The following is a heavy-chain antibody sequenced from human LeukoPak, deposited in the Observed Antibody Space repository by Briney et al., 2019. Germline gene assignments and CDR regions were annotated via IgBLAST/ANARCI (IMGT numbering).Heavy chain of an antibody. CDR2: ISGSGGST. V-gene: IGHV3-23*01. CDR1: GFTFSSYA. Sequence: GGSLRLSCAASGFTFSSYAMSWVRQAPGKGLEWVSAISGSGGSTYYADSVKGRFTISRDNSKNTLYLQMNSLRAEDTAVYYCAKGHGSGSYYIVGAFDIWGQGTMVTVSS. D-gene: IGHD3-10*01. CDR3: AKGHGSGSYYIVGAFDI. J-gene: IGHJ3*02.